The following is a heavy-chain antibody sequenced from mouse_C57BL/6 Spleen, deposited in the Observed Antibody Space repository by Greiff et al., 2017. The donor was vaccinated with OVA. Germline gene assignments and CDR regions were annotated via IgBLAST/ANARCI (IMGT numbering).Heavy chain of an antibody. J-gene: IGHJ2*01. Sequence: QVQLQQPGAELVKPGASVKLSCKASGYTFTSYWMHWVKQRPGQGLEWIGMIHPNSGSTNYNEKFKSKATLTVDKSSSTAYMQLSSLTSEDSAVYYCAIPIYYEEGFDYWGQGTTLTVSS. D-gene: IGHD2-4*01. CDR3: AIPIYYEEGFDY. CDR2: IHPNSGST. CDR1: GYTFTSYW. V-gene: IGHV1-64*01.